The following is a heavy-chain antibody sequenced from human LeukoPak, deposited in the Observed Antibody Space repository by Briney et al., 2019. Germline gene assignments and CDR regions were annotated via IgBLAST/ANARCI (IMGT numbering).Heavy chain of an antibody. CDR3: AKDRIRITMIVVVTEYDY. D-gene: IGHD3-22*01. Sequence: PGGSLRLSCAVSRFAFSNYGMSWVRQAPGKGLEWVAVISYDGSNKYYADSVKGRFTISRDNSKNTLYLQMNSLRAEDTAVYYCAKDRIRITMIVVVTEYDYWGQGTLVTVSS. CDR2: ISYDGSNK. V-gene: IGHV3-30*18. J-gene: IGHJ4*02. CDR1: RFAFSNYG.